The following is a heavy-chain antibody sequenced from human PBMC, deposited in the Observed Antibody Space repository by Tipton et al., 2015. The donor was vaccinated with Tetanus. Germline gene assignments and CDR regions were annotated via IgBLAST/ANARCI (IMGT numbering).Heavy chain of an antibody. CDR3: ARDGPQVGATLDY. D-gene: IGHD1-26*01. CDR2: INTDGSST. Sequence: QLVQSGGGLVQPGGSLRLSCAASGFTFSSSWMQWVRQAPGKGLVWVSRINTDGSSTSYADSVRGRFTISRDNAKNTLYLQMNSLRAEDTAVYYCARDGPQVGATLDYWGQGTLVTVSS. J-gene: IGHJ4*02. V-gene: IGHV3-74*01. CDR1: GFTFSSSW.